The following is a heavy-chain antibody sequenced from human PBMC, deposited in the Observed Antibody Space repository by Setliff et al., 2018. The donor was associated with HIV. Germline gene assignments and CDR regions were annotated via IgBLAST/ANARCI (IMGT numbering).Heavy chain of an antibody. CDR1: GASIGNYY. J-gene: IGHJ3*02. D-gene: IGHD3-22*01. Sequence: SETLSLTCTVSGASIGNYYWSWIRQAPGRGLEWLGFFYTGTTYYNPSLKSRVTISVDTSKKQISLKVKSVTAADTAVYYCARAPTDHYDPTRLGDGLDIWGQGTMVTVSS. CDR2: FYTGTT. CDR3: ARAPTDHYDPTRLGDGLDI. V-gene: IGHV4-4*08.